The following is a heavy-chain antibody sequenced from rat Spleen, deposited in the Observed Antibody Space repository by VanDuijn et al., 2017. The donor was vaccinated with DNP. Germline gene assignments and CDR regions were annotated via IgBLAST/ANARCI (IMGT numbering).Heavy chain of an antibody. CDR3: ARDDWEQDY. J-gene: IGHJ2*01. CDR2: MWSNGDT. Sequence: VQLKESGPGLVQPSQTLSLPCTVSGFSLAIYHVHWVRQPPGNGLEWMGVMWSNGDTSYNSGLKSRLSISRDTSKSQVFLEMNSLQTEDTATYFCARDDWEQDYWGQGVMVTVSS. CDR1: GFSLAIYH. D-gene: IGHD5-1*01. V-gene: IGHV2-32*01.